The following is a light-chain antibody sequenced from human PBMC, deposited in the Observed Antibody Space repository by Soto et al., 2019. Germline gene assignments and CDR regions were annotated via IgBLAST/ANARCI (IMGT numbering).Light chain of an antibody. CDR2: GAS. CDR1: QSVSRSF. J-gene: IGKJ1*01. V-gene: IGKV3-20*01. CDR3: QQYGSSPPT. Sequence: EIVLTQSPGTLSLSPGERATLSCRASQSVSRSFLAWYQQKPGQAPRLLIHGASHRATGIPDRFSGSGSGTDFTLTITRLEPEDFAVFFCQQYGSSPPTFGQGTKVDIK.